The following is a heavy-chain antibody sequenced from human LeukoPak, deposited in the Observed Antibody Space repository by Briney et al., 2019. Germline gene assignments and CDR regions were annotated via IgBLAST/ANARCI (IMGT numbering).Heavy chain of an antibody. V-gene: IGHV3-48*01. CDR1: GFIFSSYS. Sequence: RAGGSLRLSCAASGFIFSSYSMNWVRQAPGKGLEWVSYISSGSSTIYYADSVKGRFTISRDNAKNSLYLQMNSLRAEDTAVYYCARVLHKRNYDSSDYYGYWGQGTLVAVPS. D-gene: IGHD3-22*01. CDR2: ISSGSSTI. CDR3: ARVLHKRNYDSSDYYGY. J-gene: IGHJ4*02.